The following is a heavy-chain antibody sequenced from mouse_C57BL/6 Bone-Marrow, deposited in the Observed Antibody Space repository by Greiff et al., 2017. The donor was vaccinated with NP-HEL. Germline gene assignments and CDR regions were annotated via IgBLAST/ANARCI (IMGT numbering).Heavy chain of an antibody. CDR2: ISSGSSTI. Sequence: EVMLVESGGGLVKPGGSLKLSCAASGFTFSDYGMHWVRQAPEKGLERVAYISSGSSTIYYADTVKGRFTISRDNAKNTLFLQMTSLRSEDTAMYYCARAYGNYGDYWGQGTTLTVSS. CDR1: GFTFSDYG. J-gene: IGHJ2*01. D-gene: IGHD2-1*01. CDR3: ARAYGNYGDY. V-gene: IGHV5-17*01.